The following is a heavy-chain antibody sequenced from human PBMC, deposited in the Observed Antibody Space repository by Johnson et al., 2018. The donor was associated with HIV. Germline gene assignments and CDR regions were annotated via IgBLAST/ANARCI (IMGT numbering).Heavy chain of an antibody. D-gene: IGHD1-26*01. V-gene: IGHV3-20*04. CDR3: ARGRYTTAEWDDAFDI. J-gene: IGHJ3*02. CDR2: INWNGGST. CDR1: AFIFDDYG. Sequence: VQLVESGGGVVQPGRSLRLSCAASAFIFDDYGMSWVRQAPGKGLEWVYGINWNGGSTGYADSVKGRFTVSRDNSKNTLYLQMNSLRAEDTAVYYCARGRYTTAEWDDAFDIWGQGTMVTVSS.